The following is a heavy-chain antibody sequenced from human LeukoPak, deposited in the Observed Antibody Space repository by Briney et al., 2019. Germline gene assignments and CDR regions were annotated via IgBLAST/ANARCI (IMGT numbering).Heavy chain of an antibody. V-gene: IGHV3-49*03. D-gene: IGHD2-15*01. CDR1: GFTFGDYA. J-gene: IGHJ3*02. CDR3: TRDGRAYCSGGSCYSDAFDI. CDR2: IRSKAYGGTT. Sequence: GGSLRLSCTASGFTFGDYAMSWFRQAPGKGLEWVGFIRSKAYGGTTEYAASVKGRFTISRDDSKSIACLQMNSLKTEDTAVYYCTRDGRAYCSGGSCYSDAFDIWGQGTMVTVSS.